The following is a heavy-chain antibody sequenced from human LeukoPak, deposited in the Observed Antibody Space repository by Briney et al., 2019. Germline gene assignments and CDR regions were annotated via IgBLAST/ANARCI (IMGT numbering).Heavy chain of an antibody. Sequence: GGSLRLSCAASGFTFSNYGMNWVRQAPGKGLEWVSAISGSGGSTYYADSVKGRFTISRDNSKNTLYLQMNSLRAEDTAVYYCAKESGSYSAGVDYWGQGTLVTVSS. CDR1: GFTFSNYG. J-gene: IGHJ4*02. CDR3: AKESGSYSAGVDY. CDR2: ISGSGGST. V-gene: IGHV3-23*01. D-gene: IGHD1-26*01.